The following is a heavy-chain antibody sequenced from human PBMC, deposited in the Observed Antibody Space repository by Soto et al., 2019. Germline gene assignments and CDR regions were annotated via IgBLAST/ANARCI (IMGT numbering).Heavy chain of an antibody. V-gene: IGHV4-31*02. Sequence: WIWIRQHPGKGLEWIGYIYYSGSTYSNPSLKSRVTISVYTAKNQFSLKLSSVTAADTALYYCARVDGGSIYWGQGTLVTVSS. CDR2: IYYSGST. CDR3: ARVDGGSIY. D-gene: IGHD2-15*01. J-gene: IGHJ4*02.